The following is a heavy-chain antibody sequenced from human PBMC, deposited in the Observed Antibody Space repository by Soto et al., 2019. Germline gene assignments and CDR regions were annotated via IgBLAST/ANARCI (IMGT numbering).Heavy chain of an antibody. CDR3: AKGTRGYSYGLTDY. CDR2: ISGSGGST. Sequence: GWSLRLSCAASGFTFSSYAMSWVRQAPGKGLEWVSAISGSGGSTYYADSVKGRFTISRDNSKNTLYLQMNSLRAEDTAVYYCAKGTRGYSYGLTDYWGQGTLVTVSS. V-gene: IGHV3-23*01. CDR1: GFTFSSYA. D-gene: IGHD5-18*01. J-gene: IGHJ4*02.